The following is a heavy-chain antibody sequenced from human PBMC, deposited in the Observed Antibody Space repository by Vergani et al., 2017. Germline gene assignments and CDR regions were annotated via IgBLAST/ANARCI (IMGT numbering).Heavy chain of an antibody. D-gene: IGHD2/OR15-2a*01. CDR2: IGTAGAT. J-gene: IGHJ4*02. CDR1: GFPFSTYD. V-gene: IGHV3-13*01. CDR3: ASRDRISPALYY. Sequence: EVQLVDPGGGLVHPGGSLRLSCEALGFPFSTYDMHWVRQATGKGLEWVSAIGTAGATYYPGSVNGRFTLSRENAKNSLYFQMNGLRAGDTVVYYCASRDRISPALYYWGQGTLLTFSS.